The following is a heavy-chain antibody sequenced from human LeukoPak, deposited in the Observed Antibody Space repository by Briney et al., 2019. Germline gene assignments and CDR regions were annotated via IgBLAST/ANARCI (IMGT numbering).Heavy chain of an antibody. D-gene: IGHD6-13*01. V-gene: IGHV3-30*02. CDR2: IRYDGSNK. J-gene: IGHJ4*02. CDR3: AKRDSSSWYLLDY. CDR1: GFTFSSYG. Sequence: PGGSLRLSCAAFGFTFSSYGMHWVRQAPGKGLEWVAFIRYDGSNKYYADSVKGRFTISRDNSKNTLYLQMTSLRAEDTAVYYCAKRDSSSWYLLDYWGQGTLVTVSS.